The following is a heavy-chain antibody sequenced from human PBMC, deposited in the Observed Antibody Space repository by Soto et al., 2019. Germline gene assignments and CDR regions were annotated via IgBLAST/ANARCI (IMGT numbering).Heavy chain of an antibody. CDR2: ISTYKVDT. Sequence: QVHLVQSGAEVKKPGASLKVSCKSSGYTFTSYGIVWVRQAPGQGLEWMGGISTYKVDTKYAQKFKGRVTMRTDTSTTTAYMELTSLTSDDTAMYYCARGGFAYGYLDFWGQGTLATVSS. CDR1: GYTFTSYG. D-gene: IGHD5-18*01. V-gene: IGHV1-18*01. CDR3: ARGGFAYGYLDF. J-gene: IGHJ4*02.